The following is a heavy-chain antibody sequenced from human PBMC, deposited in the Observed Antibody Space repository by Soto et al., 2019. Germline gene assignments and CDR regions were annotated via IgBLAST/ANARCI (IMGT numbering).Heavy chain of an antibody. D-gene: IGHD5-12*01. Sequence: QVQLVQSGAEVKKPGSSVKVSCKASGATLDTFINFGVTWVRRAPGQGLEWMGGIIPVFGTAHYAQKFQGRLTISAEESTRTAYMELSSLRSEDTAVYYCARGEATKIIVLMYDALEIWCKGTMVTVSS. CDR3: ARGEATKIIVLMYDALEI. V-gene: IGHV1-69*12. CDR2: IIPVFGTA. CDR1: GATLDTFINFG. J-gene: IGHJ3*02.